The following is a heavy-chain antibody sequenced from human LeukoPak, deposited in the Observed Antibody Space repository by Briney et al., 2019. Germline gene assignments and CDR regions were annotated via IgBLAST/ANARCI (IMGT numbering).Heavy chain of an antibody. Sequence: SETLSLTCTVSGGSISSYYWSWIRQPPGKGLEWIGYIYYSGSTNYNPSLKSRVTISVDTSKNQFSLKLSSATAADTAVYYCARDGGRDWGQGTLVTVSS. J-gene: IGHJ4*02. D-gene: IGHD2-15*01. CDR2: IYYSGST. V-gene: IGHV4-59*01. CDR1: GGSISSYY. CDR3: ARDGGRD.